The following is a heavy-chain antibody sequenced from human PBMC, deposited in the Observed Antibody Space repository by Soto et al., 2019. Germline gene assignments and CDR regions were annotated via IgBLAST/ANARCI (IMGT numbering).Heavy chain of an antibody. CDR2: INHSGST. CDR3: ATDYGTNFDY. V-gene: IGHV4-34*01. Sequence: SETLSLTCAVYGGSFSGYYWSWIRQPPGKGLEWIGEINHSGSTNYNPSLKSRVTISVDTSKNQFSLKLSSVTAADTAVYYCATDYGTNFDYWGQGTLVTVSS. J-gene: IGHJ4*02. CDR1: GGSFSGYY. D-gene: IGHD4-17*01.